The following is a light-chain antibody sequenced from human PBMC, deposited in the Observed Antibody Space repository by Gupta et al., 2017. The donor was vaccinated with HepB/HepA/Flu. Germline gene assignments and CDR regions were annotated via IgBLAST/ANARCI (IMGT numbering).Light chain of an antibody. CDR3: QQGYTWPT. Sequence: ENVLTQSPATLSLSPGERATLSCRASQGVYRFFDWYQQKPGQAPRLLIYGASDRAIGIPARFSGSGSVTDFTLTSSRLEHEDFAVYYWQQGYTWPTFGQGTRLEIK. J-gene: IGKJ5*01. V-gene: IGKV3-11*01. CDR1: QGVYRF. CDR2: GAS.